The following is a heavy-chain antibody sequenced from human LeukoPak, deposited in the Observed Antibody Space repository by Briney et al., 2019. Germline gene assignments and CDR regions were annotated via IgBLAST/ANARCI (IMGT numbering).Heavy chain of an antibody. J-gene: IGHJ4*02. CDR3: ARGGCSGGSCYSLAPDYFDY. Sequence: SAVNVSCKDCGGTFRSYAISGVRQAAGQGGEWMGRIIPILGIANYAQKFQGRVTITAGKSPSPVYIEPNRLNSQGTAAYFCARGGCSGGSCYSLAPDYFDYWGQGTLVSVPS. V-gene: IGHV1-69*04. CDR1: GGTFRSYA. D-gene: IGHD2-15*01. CDR2: IIPILGIA.